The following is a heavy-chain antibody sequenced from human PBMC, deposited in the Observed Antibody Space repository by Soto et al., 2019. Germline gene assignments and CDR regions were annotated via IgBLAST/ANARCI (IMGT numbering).Heavy chain of an antibody. Sequence: GSLRLSCAASGFTFSDYYMSWIRQAPGKGLEWVSYISSSGSTIYYADSVKGRFTISRDNAKNSLYLQMNSLRAEDTAVYYCARRSLFLEGPGYYGMDVWGQGTTVTVSS. CDR1: GFTFSDYY. CDR2: ISSSGSTI. V-gene: IGHV3-11*01. CDR3: ARRSLFLEGPGYYGMDV. J-gene: IGHJ6*02. D-gene: IGHD3-3*01.